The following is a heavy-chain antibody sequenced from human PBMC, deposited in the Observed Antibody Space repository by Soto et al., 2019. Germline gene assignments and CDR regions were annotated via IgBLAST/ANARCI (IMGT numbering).Heavy chain of an antibody. J-gene: IGHJ5*02. CDR3: ARVPYNWNYRGWFDP. CDR2: INHSGST. D-gene: IGHD1-7*01. CDR1: GESFSGCS. Sequence: SLTCAGYGESFSGCSWNWIRQPPGKGLEWIGEINHSGSTNYNPSLKSRVTISVDTSKNQFSLKLSSVTAADTAVYYCARVPYNWNYRGWFDPWGQGTLVTVSS. V-gene: IGHV4-34*01.